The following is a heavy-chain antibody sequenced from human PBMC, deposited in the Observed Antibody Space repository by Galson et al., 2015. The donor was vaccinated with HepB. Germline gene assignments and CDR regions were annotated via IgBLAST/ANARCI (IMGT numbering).Heavy chain of an antibody. Sequence: SVKVSCKASGYTFTNYAMNWVRQAPRQGLEWMGWINTNTGNPTYAQGFTGRFVFSLDTSVSTAYLQISSLKAEDTAVYYCARTPYYGSGNYYNAWFDPWGQGALVTVSS. CDR3: ARTPYYGSGNYYNAWFDP. CDR1: GYTFTNYA. V-gene: IGHV7-4-1*02. D-gene: IGHD3-10*01. J-gene: IGHJ5*02. CDR2: INTNTGNP.